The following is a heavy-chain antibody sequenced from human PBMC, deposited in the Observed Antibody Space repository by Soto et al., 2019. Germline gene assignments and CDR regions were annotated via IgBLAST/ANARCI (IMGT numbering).Heavy chain of an antibody. J-gene: IGHJ6*02. CDR1: GGSISSSSYY. V-gene: IGHV4-61*01. D-gene: IGHD3-22*01. CDR2: IYYSGST. Sequence: PSETLSLTCTVSGGSISSSSYYWSWIRQPPGKGLEWIGYIYYSGSTNYNPSLKSRVTISVDTSKNQFSLKLSSVTAAYTAVYYCARVSNIYYYDSSGYYPIYYYGMDVWGQGTTVTVSS. CDR3: ARVSNIYYYDSSGYYPIYYYGMDV.